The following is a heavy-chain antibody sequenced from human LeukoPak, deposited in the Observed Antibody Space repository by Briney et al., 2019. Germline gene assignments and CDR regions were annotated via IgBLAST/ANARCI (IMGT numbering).Heavy chain of an antibody. V-gene: IGHV4-4*02. CDR3: ARRIQLWPYYFDY. CDR2: IYHTGST. Sequence: SETLSLTCAVSGGSISNSDWWCWVRQPPGKGLEWIGEIYHTGSTNYNPSLKSRVTISVDKSKNQFSLNLGSVTAADTAVYYCARRIQLWPYYFDYWGQGTLVTVSS. D-gene: IGHD5-18*01. J-gene: IGHJ4*02. CDR1: GGSISNSDW.